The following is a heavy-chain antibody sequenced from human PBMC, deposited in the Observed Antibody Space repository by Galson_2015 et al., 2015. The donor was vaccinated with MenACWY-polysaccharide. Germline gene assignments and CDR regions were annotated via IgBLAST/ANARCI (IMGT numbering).Heavy chain of an antibody. CDR2: ISSSGSTI. J-gene: IGHJ3*02. D-gene: IGHD6-13*01. Sequence: SLRLSCAASGFTFSSYEMNWVRQAPGKGLEWVSYISSSGSTIYYADSVKGRFTISRDNAKNSLYLQMNSLRAEDTAVYYCARDSSKTYAFEIWGQGTMVTVSS. CDR3: ARDSSKTYAFEI. CDR1: GFTFSSYE. V-gene: IGHV3-48*03.